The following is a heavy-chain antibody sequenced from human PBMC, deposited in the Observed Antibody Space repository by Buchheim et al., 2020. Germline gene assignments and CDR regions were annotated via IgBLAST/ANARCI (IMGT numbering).Heavy chain of an antibody. CDR2: INPSGGAT. V-gene: IGHV1-46*01. J-gene: IGHJ4*02. CDR1: GYTFTSYY. Sequence: QVQLVQSGAEVKKPGASVKVSCRASGYTFTSYYLHWVRQAPGQGLEWMGVINPSGGATDYAQRFRGRVTMTRDTSTSTVYMELSSLRSEDTAVYYCAREGGIVVVPADYYFDYWGQGTL. D-gene: IGHD2-2*01. CDR3: AREGGIVVVPADYYFDY.